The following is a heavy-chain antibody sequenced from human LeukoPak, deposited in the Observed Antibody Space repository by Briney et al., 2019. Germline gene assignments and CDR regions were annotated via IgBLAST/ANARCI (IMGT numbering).Heavy chain of an antibody. Sequence: PSETLSLTCTVSGGSISSSSYYWGWLRQPPGKGLEWIGSIYYSGSTYYNPSLKSRVTISVDTSKKQFSLKLSSVTAADTAVYYCARRGEGTSMSRFDYWGQGTLVTVSS. J-gene: IGHJ4*02. D-gene: IGHD3-22*01. CDR2: IYYSGST. V-gene: IGHV4-39*01. CDR3: ARRGEGTSMSRFDY. CDR1: GGSISSSSYY.